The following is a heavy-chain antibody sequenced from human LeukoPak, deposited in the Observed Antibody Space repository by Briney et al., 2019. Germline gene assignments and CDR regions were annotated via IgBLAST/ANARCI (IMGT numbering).Heavy chain of an antibody. Sequence: GGSLRLSCAASGFTFSSYEMNWVRQAPGKGLEWVSYISSSGSTIYYADSVKGRFTISRDNAKNSLYLQMNSLRAEDTAVYYCARGDRASGYYPPIAGEDYWGQGTLVTVSS. D-gene: IGHD3-22*01. CDR3: ARGDRASGYYPPIAGEDY. CDR1: GFTFSSYE. CDR2: ISSSGSTI. V-gene: IGHV3-48*03. J-gene: IGHJ4*02.